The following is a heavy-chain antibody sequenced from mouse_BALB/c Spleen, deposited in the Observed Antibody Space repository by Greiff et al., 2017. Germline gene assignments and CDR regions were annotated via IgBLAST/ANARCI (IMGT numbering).Heavy chain of an antibody. Sequence: EVKLQESGGGLVQPGGSRKLSCAASGFTFSSFGMHWVRQAPEKGLEWVAYISSGSSTIYYADTVKGRFTISRDNPKNTLFLQMTSLRSEDTAMYYCARGDDGYYGFAYWGQGTLVTVSA. CDR2: ISSGSSTI. D-gene: IGHD2-3*01. J-gene: IGHJ3*01. V-gene: IGHV5-17*02. CDR1: GFTFSSFG. CDR3: ARGDDGYYGFAY.